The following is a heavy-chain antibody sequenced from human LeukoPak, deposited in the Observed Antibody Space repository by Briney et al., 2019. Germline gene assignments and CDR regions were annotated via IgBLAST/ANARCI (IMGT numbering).Heavy chain of an antibody. J-gene: IGHJ6*03. CDR1: GGSISSTSYY. Sequence: PSGTLSLTCTVSGGSISSTSYYWDWVRQPPGKGLEWIGNVYYGGNTFYNSSLESRVTISVDMSKNQFSLKLTSLTAADTAVYYCARQRADYFYHYLDVWGKGTSVTVSS. V-gene: IGHV4-39*01. CDR3: ARQRADYFYHYLDV. CDR2: VYYGGNT.